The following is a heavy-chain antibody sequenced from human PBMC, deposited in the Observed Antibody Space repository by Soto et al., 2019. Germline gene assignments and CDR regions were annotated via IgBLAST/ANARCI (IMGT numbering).Heavy chain of an antibody. CDR2: ISYDAYNI. CDR3: VTNEYSSAWSS. J-gene: IGHJ5*02. D-gene: IGHD6-19*01. Sequence: QVQLVESGGGMVQPGRSLRLSCAASGFSFSGHAMHWVRQAPGKGLEWVAFISYDAYNIFYADSVKGRFSISRDNSNNMLYLQMNGLTVDDTAVYYCVTNEYSSAWSSWGQGALVTVSS. CDR1: GFSFSGHA. V-gene: IGHV3-30*04.